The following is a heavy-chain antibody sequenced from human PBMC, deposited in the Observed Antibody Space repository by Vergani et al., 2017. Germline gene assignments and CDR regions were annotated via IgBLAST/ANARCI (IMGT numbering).Heavy chain of an antibody. CDR2: IRSKANSYAT. CDR3: TKWGPRITMIALGAFDI. V-gene: IGHV3-73*01. Sequence: EVQLLESGGGLVQPGGSLRLSCAASGFTFSGSAMHWVRQASGKGLEWVGRIRSKANSYATAYAASVKGRFTISRDDSKNTAYLQMNSLKTEDTAVYYCTKWGPRITMIALGAFDIWGQGTMVTVSS. D-gene: IGHD3-22*01. J-gene: IGHJ3*02. CDR1: GFTFSGSA.